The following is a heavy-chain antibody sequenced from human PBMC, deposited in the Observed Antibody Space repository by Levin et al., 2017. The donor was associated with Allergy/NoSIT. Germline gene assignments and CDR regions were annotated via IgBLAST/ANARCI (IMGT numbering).Heavy chain of an antibody. J-gene: IGHJ4*02. V-gene: IGHV2-5*02. D-gene: IGHD5-24*01. CDR2: IYWDDDK. Sequence: ESGPTLVKPTQTLTLTCTFSGFSLSTSGVGVGWIRQPPGKALEWLALIYWDDDKRYSPSLKSRLAITKDTSKNQVVLTVSNMDPVDTATYYCAHKRRPFDYWGQGTLVTVSS. CDR1: GFSLSTSGVG. CDR3: AHKRRPFDY.